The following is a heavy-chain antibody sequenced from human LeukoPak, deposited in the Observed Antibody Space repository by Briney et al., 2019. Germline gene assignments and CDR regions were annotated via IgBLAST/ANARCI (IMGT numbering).Heavy chain of an antibody. CDR1: GFTFSSYA. J-gene: IGHJ4*02. D-gene: IGHD2-15*01. Sequence: GGSLRLSCAASGFTFSSYAMHWVRQAPGKGLEWVSVIYSGGSTYYADSVKGRFTISRDNSKNTLYLQMNSLRAEDTAVYYCARAPDCSGGSCYSDYWGQGTLVTVSS. V-gene: IGHV3-53*01. CDR3: ARAPDCSGGSCYSDY. CDR2: IYSGGST.